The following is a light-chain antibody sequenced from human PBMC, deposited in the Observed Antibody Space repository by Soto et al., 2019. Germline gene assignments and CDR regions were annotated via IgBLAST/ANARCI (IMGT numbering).Light chain of an antibody. Sequence: DIQMTQSPSTLSASVGDRVTITCRASQSISSWLAWYQQKPGKAPKLLIYDASSLESGVPSRFSGSGSGTEFTLTISSLQPDDFATYYCQQYNSYSSWTFGQGPKVDI. CDR3: QQYNSYSSWT. CDR2: DAS. CDR1: QSISSW. J-gene: IGKJ1*01. V-gene: IGKV1-5*01.